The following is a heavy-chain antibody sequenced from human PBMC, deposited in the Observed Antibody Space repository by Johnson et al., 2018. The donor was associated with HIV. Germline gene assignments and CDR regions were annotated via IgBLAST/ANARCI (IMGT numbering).Heavy chain of an antibody. Sequence: VQLVESGGGVVQPGVSLRLSCAASVFTFSSYGMHWVRQAPGKGLEWVAFIRYDGSNKYYEDSVKGRFIISRDDSKNTLYLQMNSLRAEDTAVYYCARMVGSGSSDAFDIWGQGTMVTVSS. D-gene: IGHD3-10*01. CDR1: VFTFSSYG. J-gene: IGHJ3*02. V-gene: IGHV3-30*02. CDR3: ARMVGSGSSDAFDI. CDR2: IRYDGSNK.